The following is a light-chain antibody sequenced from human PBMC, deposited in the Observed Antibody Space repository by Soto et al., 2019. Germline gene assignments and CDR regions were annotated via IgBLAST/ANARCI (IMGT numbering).Light chain of an antibody. CDR1: SSNIGGNS. J-gene: IGLJ1*01. V-gene: IGLV1-51*01. CDR2: DDN. CDR3: ESWDSRLSAYV. Sequence: QSVLTQPPSVSAAPGQKVTISCAGSSSNIGGNSVSWYQQLPGTAPKLLIYDDNKRPSGIPDRFSGSKSGTSATLGITGFQTGDEANYYCESWDSRLSAYVFATGTKANVL.